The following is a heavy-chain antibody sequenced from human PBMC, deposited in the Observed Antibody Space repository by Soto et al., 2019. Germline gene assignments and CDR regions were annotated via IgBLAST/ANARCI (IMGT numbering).Heavy chain of an antibody. J-gene: IGHJ5*02. D-gene: IGHD6-19*01. Sequence: EVQLVESGGGLVQPGRSLRLSCAASGFTFDDYAMHWVRQAPGKGLEWVSGISWNSGSIGYADSVKGRFTISRDNAKNSLYLQMNSLRAEDTALYYCAKQPWLVPWFDPWGQGTLVTVSS. CDR2: ISWNSGSI. CDR3: AKQPWLVPWFDP. V-gene: IGHV3-9*01. CDR1: GFTFDDYA.